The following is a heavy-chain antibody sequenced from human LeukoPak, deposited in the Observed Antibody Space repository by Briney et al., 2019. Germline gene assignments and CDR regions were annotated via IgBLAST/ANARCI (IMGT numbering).Heavy chain of an antibody. CDR1: GGSISRYY. V-gene: IGHV4-59*01. Sequence: PSETLSLTCTVSGGSISRYYWSWIRQPPGKGLEWIGYIYYSGSTIYNPSRKSRVTISVDTSKNQCSLKLSSVTAADTAVYYCARAPAYNLELFRGFDPWGQGTLVTVSS. J-gene: IGHJ5*02. D-gene: IGHD1-7*01. CDR2: IYYSGST. CDR3: ARAPAYNLELFRGFDP.